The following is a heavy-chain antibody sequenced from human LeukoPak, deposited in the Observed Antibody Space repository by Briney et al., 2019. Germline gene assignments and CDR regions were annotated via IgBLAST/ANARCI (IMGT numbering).Heavy chain of an antibody. CDR3: ARLVGYCSSTSCYRPFDI. CDR1: GGSISSYY. D-gene: IGHD2-2*01. CDR2: IYYRGST. V-gene: IGHV4-59*08. J-gene: IGHJ3*02. Sequence: SETLSLTCTVSGGSISSYYWSWIRQPPGKGLEWSGYIYYRGSTNYNPSLKSRVTISVDTSKNQFSLKLSSVTAADTAVYYCARLVGYCSSTSCYRPFDIWGQGTMVTVSS.